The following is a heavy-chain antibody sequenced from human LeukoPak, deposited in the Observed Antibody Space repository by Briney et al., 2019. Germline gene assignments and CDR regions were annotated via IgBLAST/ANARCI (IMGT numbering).Heavy chain of an antibody. D-gene: IGHD6-13*01. Sequence: SETLSLTCTVSGGSISIYYWSWIRQPPGKGLEWIGYIYYSGSTNYNPSLKSRVTTSVDTSKNQFSLKLSSVTAADTAVYYCARRKIAAAGEFDYWGQGTLVTVSS. CDR1: GGSISIYY. J-gene: IGHJ4*02. V-gene: IGHV4-59*08. CDR2: IYYSGST. CDR3: ARRKIAAAGEFDY.